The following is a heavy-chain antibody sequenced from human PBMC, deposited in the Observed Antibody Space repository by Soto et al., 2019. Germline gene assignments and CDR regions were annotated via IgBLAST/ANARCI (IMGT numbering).Heavy chain of an antibody. CDR3: ARYRSLDP. CDR1: GFILRNYW. CDR2: IKEDGSEK. V-gene: IGHV3-7*03. Sequence: GASLRLSCADSGFILRNYWMSWVRQAPGMGLQWVASIKEDGSEKYYVDPVKGRFTISRENAKNSLYLQMNSLRAEDTAVYYCARYRSLDPWGQGILVTVPQ. D-gene: IGHD3-16*02. J-gene: IGHJ5*02.